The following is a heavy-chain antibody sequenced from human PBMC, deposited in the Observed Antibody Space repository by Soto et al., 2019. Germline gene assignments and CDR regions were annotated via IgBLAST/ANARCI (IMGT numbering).Heavy chain of an antibody. CDR3: ARIKLVEFFFINVDVYDMDV. CDR1: GFTLSNYA. Sequence: EVQLVESGGGLVQPGGSPRLSCAASGFTLSNYAVNWVRQAPGKGLEWVSYISSDSRYIYYGDSVKGRFTISRDNARNSVYLQMNSLRDEDTAVYYCARIKLVEFFFINVDVYDMDVWGQGTPVTVSS. J-gene: IGHJ6*02. V-gene: IGHV3-48*02. CDR2: ISSDSRYI. D-gene: IGHD3-16*01.